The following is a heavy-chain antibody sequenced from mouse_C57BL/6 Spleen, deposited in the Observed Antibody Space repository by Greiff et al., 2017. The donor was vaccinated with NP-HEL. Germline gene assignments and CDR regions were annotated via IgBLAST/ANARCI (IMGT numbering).Heavy chain of an antibody. D-gene: IGHD2-5*01. CDR1: GYTFTDYE. CDR3: TRRTTIVNYYAMDY. J-gene: IGHJ4*01. CDR2: IDPETGGT. Sequence: QVQLQQSGAELVRPGASVTLSCKASGYTFTDYEMHWVKQTPVHGLEWIGAIDPETGGTAYNQKFKGKAILTADKSSSTAYMELRSLTSEDSAVYYCTRRTTIVNYYAMDYWGQGTSVTVSS. V-gene: IGHV1-15*01.